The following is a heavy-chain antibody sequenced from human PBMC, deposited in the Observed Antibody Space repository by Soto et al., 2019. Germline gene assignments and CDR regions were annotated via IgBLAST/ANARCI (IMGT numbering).Heavy chain of an antibody. CDR3: ARNGYYDYVWGSYLN. V-gene: IGHV2-26*01. CDR1: GFSLSNARMG. Sequence: QVTLKESGPVLVKPTETLTLTCTVSGFSLSNARMGVSWIRQPPGKALEWLAHIFSNDEKSYSTSLKSRLTISKDTSKSQVVLTMTNMDPADTATYYCARNGYYDYVWGSYLNWGQGTLVTVSS. J-gene: IGHJ4*02. CDR2: IFSNDEK. D-gene: IGHD3-16*02.